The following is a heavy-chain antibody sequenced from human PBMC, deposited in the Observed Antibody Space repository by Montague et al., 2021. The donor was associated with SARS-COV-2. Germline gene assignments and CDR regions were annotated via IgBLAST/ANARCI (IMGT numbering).Heavy chain of an antibody. J-gene: IGHJ4*01. CDR2: IYSNGDT. CDR1: GASMSSYH. CDR3: ARGSEYYYHPFDY. V-gene: IGHV4-4*07. Sequence: SETLSLTCTVSGASMSSYHWSWIRQRARKALELICSIYSNGDTTYNPSLKSRLTMSVDTSERQFSLKMTPVSAADTAIYYCARGSEYYYHPFDYWGHGNLVTVSS. D-gene: IGHD2/OR15-2a*01.